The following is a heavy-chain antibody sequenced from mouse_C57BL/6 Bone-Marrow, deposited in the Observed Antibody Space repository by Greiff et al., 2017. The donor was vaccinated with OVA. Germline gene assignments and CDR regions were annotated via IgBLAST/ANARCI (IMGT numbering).Heavy chain of an antibody. CDR2: INPSSGYT. J-gene: IGHJ1*03. CDR3: AKYYYGPYWYFDV. V-gene: IGHV1-7*01. Sequence: QVQLQQSGAELAKPGASVKLSCKASGYTFTSYWMHWVKQRPGQGLEWIGYINPSSGYTKYNPKFKDKATLTADKSSSTAYMQLSSLTYEDSAVYYCAKYYYGPYWYFDVWGTGTTVTVSS. CDR1: GYTFTSYW. D-gene: IGHD1-1*01.